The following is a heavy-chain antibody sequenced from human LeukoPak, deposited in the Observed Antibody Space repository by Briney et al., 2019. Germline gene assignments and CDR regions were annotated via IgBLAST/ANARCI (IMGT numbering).Heavy chain of an antibody. CDR2: IYYSGST. CDR1: GGSISSGGYY. D-gene: IGHD3-10*01. V-gene: IGHV4-31*03. Sequence: SETLSLTCTVSGGSISSGGYYWSWIRQHPGKGLEWIGYIYYSGSTYYNPSLKSRATISVDTSKNQFSLKLSSVTAADTAVYYCARDYYGSGSYFYYYYGMDVWGQGTTVTVSS. CDR3: ARDYYGSGSYFYYYYGMDV. J-gene: IGHJ6*02.